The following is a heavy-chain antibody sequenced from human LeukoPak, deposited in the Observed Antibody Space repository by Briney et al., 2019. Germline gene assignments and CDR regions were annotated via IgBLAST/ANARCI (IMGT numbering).Heavy chain of an antibody. Sequence: GGSLRLSCAASGFTFSSCWMHWVRQAPGKGLVWVSRINSDGSSTSYADSVKGRFTISRDNAKNTLYLQMNSLRAEDTAVYYCARKGGVRGVIDPWGQGTLVTVSS. D-gene: IGHD3-10*01. CDR2: INSDGSST. J-gene: IGHJ5*02. V-gene: IGHV3-74*01. CDR1: GFTFSSCW. CDR3: ARKGGVRGVIDP.